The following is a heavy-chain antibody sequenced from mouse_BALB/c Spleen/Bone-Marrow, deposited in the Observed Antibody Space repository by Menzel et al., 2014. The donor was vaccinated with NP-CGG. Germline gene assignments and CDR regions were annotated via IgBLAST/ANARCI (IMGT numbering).Heavy chain of an antibody. CDR1: GFTFSSYG. V-gene: IGHV5-6-3*01. J-gene: IGHJ3*01. Sequence: EVQRVESGGGLVQPGGSLKISCAASGFTFSSYGMSWVRQTPDKRLDLVATINSNGGSTYYPDSVKGRFTISRDNAKNTLYLQMSSLKSEDTATYYCGRDNYYDYDGFAYWGQGTLVTVSA. D-gene: IGHD2-4*01. CDR2: INSNGGST. CDR3: GRDNYYDYDGFAY.